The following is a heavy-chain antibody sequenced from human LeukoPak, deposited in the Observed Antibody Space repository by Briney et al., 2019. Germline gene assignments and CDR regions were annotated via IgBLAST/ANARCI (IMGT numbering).Heavy chain of an antibody. CDR2: IRYDGSNK. J-gene: IGHJ4*02. D-gene: IGHD6-19*01. V-gene: IGHV3-30*02. CDR3: ADGCCSGWYFDY. Sequence: GGSLRLSCAASGFTFSSYGMHWVRQAPGKGLEWVAFIRYDGSNKYYADSVKGRFTISRDNSKNTLYLQMNSLRAEDTAVYYCADGCCSGWYFDYWGQGTLVTVSS. CDR1: GFTFSSYG.